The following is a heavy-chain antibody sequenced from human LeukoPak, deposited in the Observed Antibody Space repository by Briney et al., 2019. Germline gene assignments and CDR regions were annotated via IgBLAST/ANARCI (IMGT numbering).Heavy chain of an antibody. V-gene: IGHV1-18*01. J-gene: IGHJ4*02. CDR2: ISAYNGNT. Sequence: ASVKVSCKASGYTFTSYDINWVRQATGQGLEWMGWISAYNGNTNYAQKLQGRVTMTTDASTSTAYMELRSLRSDDTAVYYCARHSDQDYFDYWGQGTLVTVSS. CDR1: GYTFTSYD. CDR3: ARHSDQDYFDY. D-gene: IGHD1-26*01.